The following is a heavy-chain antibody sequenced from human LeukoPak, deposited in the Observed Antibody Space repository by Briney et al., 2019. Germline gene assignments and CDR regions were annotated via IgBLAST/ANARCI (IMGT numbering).Heavy chain of an antibody. CDR1: GGSISSSSYY. CDR3: AREAAFRTRYSSSSLLPYYYMDV. CDR2: IYYSGST. J-gene: IGHJ6*03. D-gene: IGHD6-6*01. V-gene: IGHV4-39*07. Sequence: PSETLSLTCTVSGGSISSSSYYWGWIRQPPGKGLEWIGSIYYSGSTYYNPSLKSRVTISVDTSKNQFSLKLSSVTAADTAVYYCAREAAFRTRYSSSSLLPYYYMDVWGKGTTVTVSS.